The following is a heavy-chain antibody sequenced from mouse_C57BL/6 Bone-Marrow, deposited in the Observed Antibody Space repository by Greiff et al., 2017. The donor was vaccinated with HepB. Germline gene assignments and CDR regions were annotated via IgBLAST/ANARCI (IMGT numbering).Heavy chain of an antibody. CDR2: IDPSDSYT. Sequence: QVQLQQSGAELVKPGASVKLSCKASGYTFTSYWMQWVKQRPGQGLEWIGEIDPSDSYTNYNQKFKGKATLTVDTSSSTAYMQLSSLTSEDSAVYYCARDYYGSGDYFDYWGQGTTLTVSS. J-gene: IGHJ2*01. CDR3: ARDYYGSGDYFDY. V-gene: IGHV1-50*01. D-gene: IGHD1-1*01. CDR1: GYTFTSYW.